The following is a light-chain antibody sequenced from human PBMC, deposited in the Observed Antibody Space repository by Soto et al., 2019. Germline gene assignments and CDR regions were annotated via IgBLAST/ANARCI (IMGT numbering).Light chain of an antibody. CDR1: QSVSSSY. V-gene: IGKV3-20*01. CDR2: GVS. J-gene: IGKJ4*01. Sequence: EIVLTQSPGTPSLSPGERATLSCRASQSVSSSYLAWYQQKPGQAPRLLIYGVSSRATGIPDRFSGSGSGTDFTLTISRLEPEDFGVYYCQQYGSSPFNFGGGTKVEIK. CDR3: QQYGSSPFN.